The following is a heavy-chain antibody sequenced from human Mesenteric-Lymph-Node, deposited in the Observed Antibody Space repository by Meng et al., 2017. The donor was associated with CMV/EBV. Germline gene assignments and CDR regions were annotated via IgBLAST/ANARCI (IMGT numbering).Heavy chain of an antibody. V-gene: IGHV3-49*04. CDR1: GFTFGDYA. J-gene: IGHJ4*02. D-gene: IGHD2-2*01. Sequence: GESLKISCIASGFTFGDYAMSWVRQAPGKGLEWVGFIRSKAYGGTTEYAASVKGRFTISRDDSKSIAYLQMNSLKTEDTAVYYCARDGSSSTNFDLDYWGQGTLVTVSS. CDR3: ARDGSSSTNFDLDY. CDR2: IRSKAYGGTT.